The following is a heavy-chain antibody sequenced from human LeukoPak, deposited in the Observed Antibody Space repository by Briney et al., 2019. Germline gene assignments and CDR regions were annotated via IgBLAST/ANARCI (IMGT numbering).Heavy chain of an antibody. CDR2: IYYIGNT. D-gene: IGHD2-21*02. CDR1: GGSISSGDYY. CDR3: ASAYCGGDCTPYWYFDL. J-gene: IGHJ2*01. Sequence: SQTLSLTCTVSGGSISSGDYYWSWIRQPPGRGLEWIGYIYYIGNTFYNPSLKSRVTISVDTSKNQFSLKLSSVTAADTAVYYCASAYCGGDCTPYWYFDLWGRGTLVTVSS. V-gene: IGHV4-30-4*01.